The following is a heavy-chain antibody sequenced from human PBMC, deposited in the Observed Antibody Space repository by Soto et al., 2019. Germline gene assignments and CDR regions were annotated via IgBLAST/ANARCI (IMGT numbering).Heavy chain of an antibody. CDR1: GGSFSGYY. CDR2: INHSGST. J-gene: IGHJ4*02. D-gene: IGHD6-19*01. V-gene: IGHV4-34*01. CDR3: ARRRGYSSGWTYFDY. Sequence: PSETLSLTCAVYGGSFSGYYWSWIRQPPGKGLEWIGEINHSGSTNYNPSLKSRVTISVDTSKNQFSLKLSSVTAADTAVYYCARRRGYSSGWTYFDYWGQGTLVTVSS.